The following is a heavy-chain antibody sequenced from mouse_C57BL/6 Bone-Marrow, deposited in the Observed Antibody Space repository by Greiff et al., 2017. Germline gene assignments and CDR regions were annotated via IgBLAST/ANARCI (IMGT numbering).Heavy chain of an antibody. CDR1: GYTFTSYW. Sequence: QQSCKASGYTFTSYWMDWVKQRPGQGLEWIGNIYPSDSETHYNQKFKDKATLTVDKSSSTAYMQLSSLTSEDSAVYYCARMGGSRRAWFAYWGQGTLVTVSA. CDR3: ARMGGSRRAWFAY. J-gene: IGHJ3*01. V-gene: IGHV1-61*01. D-gene: IGHD1-1*01. CDR2: IYPSDSET.